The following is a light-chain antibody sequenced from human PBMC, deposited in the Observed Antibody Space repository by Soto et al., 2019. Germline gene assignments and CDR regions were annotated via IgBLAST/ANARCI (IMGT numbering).Light chain of an antibody. J-gene: IGKJ2*01. Sequence: DIQMTQSPSTLSASVGDRVTITCWSSQSIRSWWACYQQKPGKAPKLLIYKASSFEGGVLSRFSGSRSGTKLTLTISSLKTHDFTSSSCQQYHSYPYSFDLETKL. CDR2: KAS. V-gene: IGKV1-5*03. CDR3: QQYHSYPYS. CDR1: QSIRSW.